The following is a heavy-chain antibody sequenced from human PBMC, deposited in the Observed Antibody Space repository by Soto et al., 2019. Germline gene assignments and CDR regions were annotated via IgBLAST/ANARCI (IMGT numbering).Heavy chain of an antibody. J-gene: IGHJ4*02. CDR3: ARLISPGWSFDF. CDR2: IYPGDSDT. Sequence: PGESLKISCKGSGYSFTSYWIGWVRQMPGKGLEWMGIIYPGDSDTRYSPSFQGQVAFSADKSISTAYLQWSGLKASDTAIYYCARLISPGWSFDFWCQGTLVTVSS. D-gene: IGHD6-19*01. CDR1: GYSFTSYW. V-gene: IGHV5-51*01.